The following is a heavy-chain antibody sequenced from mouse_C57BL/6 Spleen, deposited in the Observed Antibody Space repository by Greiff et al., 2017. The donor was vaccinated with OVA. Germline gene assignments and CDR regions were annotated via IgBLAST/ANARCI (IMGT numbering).Heavy chain of an antibody. V-gene: IGHV1-61*01. CDR1: GYTFTSYW. CDR2: IYPSDSET. CDR3: ARGEDYGSAMDY. J-gene: IGHJ4*01. Sequence: QVQLKQPGAELVRPGSSVKLSCKASGYTFTSYWMDWVKQRPGQGLEWIGNIYPSDSETHYNQKFKDKATLTVDKSSSTAYMQLSSLTSEDSAVYYCARGEDYGSAMDYWGQGTSGTVSS. D-gene: IGHD1-1*01.